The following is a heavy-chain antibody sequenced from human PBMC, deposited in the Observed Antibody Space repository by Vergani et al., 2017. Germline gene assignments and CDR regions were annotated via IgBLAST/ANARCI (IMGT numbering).Heavy chain of an antibody. CDR2: ISYDGRNK. CDR1: GFTFSSYG. D-gene: IGHD3-10*01. J-gene: IGHJ4*02. CDR3: AKDASMGSGIDF. Sequence: QVQLVESGGGVVQPGRSLRLSCAASGFTFSSYGMHWVRQAPGKGLEWVAVISYDGRNKYYADSVKGRFTISRDNSKNTLYLQMNSLRAEDTAVYYCAKDASMGSGIDFWGQGTLVTVSS. V-gene: IGHV3-30*18.